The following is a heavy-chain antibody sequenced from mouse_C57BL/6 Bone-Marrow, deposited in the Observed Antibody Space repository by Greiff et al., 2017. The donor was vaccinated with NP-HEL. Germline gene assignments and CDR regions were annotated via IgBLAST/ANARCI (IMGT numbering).Heavy chain of an antibody. V-gene: IGHV1-61*01. J-gene: IGHJ4*01. CDR1: GYTFTSYW. Sequence: QVQLQQPGAELARPGSSVKLSCKASGYTFTSYWMDWVKQRPGQGLEWIGNIYPSDSETHYNQKFKDKATLTVDKSSSTAYMQLSSLTSEDSAVYYCARSIRDYYAMDYWGQGTSVTVSA. D-gene: IGHD2-3*01. CDR3: ARSIRDYYAMDY. CDR2: IYPSDSET.